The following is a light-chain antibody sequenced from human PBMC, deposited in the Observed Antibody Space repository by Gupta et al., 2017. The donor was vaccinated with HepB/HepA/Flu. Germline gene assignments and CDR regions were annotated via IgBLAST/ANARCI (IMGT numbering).Light chain of an antibody. J-gene: IGKJ1*01. V-gene: IGKV3-20*01. CDR1: QSVSSSY. CDR3: QQYGSYRGT. CDR2: GAS. Sequence: ELVLTQSPGTLSLSPGERATLSCRASQSVSSSYLAWYQQKPGQAPRLLIYGASSRATGSPDRVSGSGSGTDFTLNISRLEPEDSAVDYCQQYGSYRGTFGHGTKVEIK.